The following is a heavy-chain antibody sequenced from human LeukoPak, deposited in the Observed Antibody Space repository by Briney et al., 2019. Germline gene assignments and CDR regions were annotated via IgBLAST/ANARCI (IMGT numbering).Heavy chain of an antibody. D-gene: IGHD3-9*01. J-gene: IGHJ4*02. V-gene: IGHV1-69*05. CDR1: GGTFSSYA. CDR2: IIPIFGTA. Sequence: EASVKVSCKASGGTFSSYAISWVRQAPGQGLEWMGRIIPIFGTANYAQKSQGRVTITTDESTSTAYMELSSLRSEDTAVYYCAREGRYFDWSYSLGFDYWGQGTLVTVSS. CDR3: AREGRYFDWSYSLGFDY.